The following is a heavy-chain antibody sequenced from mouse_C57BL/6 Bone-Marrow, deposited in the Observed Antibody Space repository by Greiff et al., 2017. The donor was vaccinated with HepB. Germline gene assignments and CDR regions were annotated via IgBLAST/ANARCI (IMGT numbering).Heavy chain of an antibody. CDR1: GYTFTSYW. J-gene: IGHJ3*01. CDR2: IDPSDSET. Sequence: VQLQQPGAELVRPGSSVKLSCKASGYTFTSYWMHWVKQRPIQGLEWIGNIDPSDSETHYNQKFKDKATLTVDKSSSTAYMQLSSLTSEDSAVYYWARKDDYDGPGFAYWGQGTLVTVSA. D-gene: IGHD2-4*01. V-gene: IGHV1-52*01. CDR3: ARKDDYDGPGFAY.